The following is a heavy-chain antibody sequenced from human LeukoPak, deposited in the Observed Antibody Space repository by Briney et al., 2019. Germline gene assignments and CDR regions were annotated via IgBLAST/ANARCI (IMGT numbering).Heavy chain of an antibody. J-gene: IGHJ3*02. CDR1: GFTFDDYG. Sequence: GGSLRLSCAASGFTFDDYGIHWVRQAPGKGLEWVTIISSDGSIKYADSVKGRFTVSRDSSKNTVYLQMNSLRAEDTAVYYCARDILPSGSRAFDIWGQGTMVTVSS. CDR3: ARDILPSGSRAFDI. D-gene: IGHD3-10*01. CDR2: ISSDGSIK. V-gene: IGHV3-33*08.